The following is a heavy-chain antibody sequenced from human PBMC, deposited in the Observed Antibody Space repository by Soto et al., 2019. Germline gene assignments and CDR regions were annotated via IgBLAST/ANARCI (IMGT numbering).Heavy chain of an antibody. CDR3: AHRSGRGCSGGSCYSPIDY. Sequence: QITLKESGPTLVKPTQTLTLTCTFSGFSLSTSGVGVGWIRQPPGKALEWLALIYWDDDKRYSPSLKSRLTITKDTSKNQVVLTMTNMDPVDTATYYCAHRSGRGCSGGSCYSPIDYWGQGTLVTVSS. V-gene: IGHV2-5*02. J-gene: IGHJ4*02. CDR2: IYWDDDK. CDR1: GFSLSTSGVG. D-gene: IGHD2-15*01.